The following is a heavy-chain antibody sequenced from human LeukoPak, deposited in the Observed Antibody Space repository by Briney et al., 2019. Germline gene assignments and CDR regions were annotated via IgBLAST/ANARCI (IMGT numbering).Heavy chain of an antibody. CDR2: ISGSGGST. CDR1: GFTFSSYA. V-gene: IGHV3-23*01. Sequence: GGSLRLSCAASGFTFSSYAMSWVRQAPGKGLEWVSAISGSGGSTYYADSVKGRFTISRDSSKNTLYLQMNSLRAEDTAVYYCAKGYCSSTSCSRFDPWGQGTLVTVSS. D-gene: IGHD2-2*01. CDR3: AKGYCSSTSCSRFDP. J-gene: IGHJ5*02.